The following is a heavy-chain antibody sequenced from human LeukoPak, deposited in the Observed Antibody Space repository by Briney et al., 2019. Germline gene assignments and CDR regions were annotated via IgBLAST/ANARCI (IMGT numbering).Heavy chain of an antibody. CDR1: GGSISGYY. CDR3: ARDHVGQYYGSGSYYWFDP. V-gene: IGHV4-59*12. Sequence: SETLSLTCSVSGGSISGYYWNWIRLPPGKGLEWIGYIYYTGSTNYNPSLKSRVTMSVDTSKNQFSLKLSSVTAADTAVYYCARDHVGQYYGSGSYYWFDPWGQGTLVTVSS. CDR2: IYYTGST. J-gene: IGHJ5*02. D-gene: IGHD3-10*01.